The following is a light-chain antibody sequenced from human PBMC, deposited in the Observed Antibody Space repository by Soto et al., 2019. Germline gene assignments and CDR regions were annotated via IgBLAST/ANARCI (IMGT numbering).Light chain of an antibody. Sequence: QSVLTQPASVSGSPGQSTTISCTRTSSAVGSYNLVSWYQQHPGEAPKLMIYEVSKQPSGVSNRFSGSKSGNTASLTISGLQAEDEADYYCCSHAGRSTFVFGTGTRSPS. CDR2: EVS. CDR1: SSAVGSYNL. V-gene: IGLV2-23*02. CDR3: CSHAGRSTFV. J-gene: IGLJ1*01.